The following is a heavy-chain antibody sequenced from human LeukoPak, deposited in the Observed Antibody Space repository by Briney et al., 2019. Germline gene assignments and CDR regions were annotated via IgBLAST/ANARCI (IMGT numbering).Heavy chain of an antibody. CDR2: IKLDGSEN. J-gene: IGHJ4*02. V-gene: IGHV3-7*01. D-gene: IGHD5-18*01. Sequence: GGSLRLSCAASGFTFSSYWMSWVRQAPGKGLQWVANIKLDGSENYYVDSVRGRFTISRDNAKNSLFLQMSSLRAEDTAVYYCARDAEGRRYSPQDYWGQGTLVTVSS. CDR1: GFTFSSYW. CDR3: ARDAEGRRYSPQDY.